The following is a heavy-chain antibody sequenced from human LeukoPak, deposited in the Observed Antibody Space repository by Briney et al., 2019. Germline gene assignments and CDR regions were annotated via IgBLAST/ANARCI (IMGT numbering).Heavy chain of an antibody. CDR2: IKLDGSEN. J-gene: IGHJ4*02. V-gene: IGHV3-7*01. D-gene: IGHD5-18*01. Sequence: GGSLRLSCAASGFTFSSYWMSWVRQAPGKGLQWVANIKLDGSENYYVDSVRGRFTISRDNAKNSLFLQMSSLRAEDTAVYYCARDAEGRRYSPQDYWGQGTLVTVSS. CDR1: GFTFSSYW. CDR3: ARDAEGRRYSPQDY.